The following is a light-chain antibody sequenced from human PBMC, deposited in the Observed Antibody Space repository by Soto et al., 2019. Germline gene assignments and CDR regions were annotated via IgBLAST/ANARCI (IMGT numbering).Light chain of an antibody. J-gene: IGKJ5*01. Sequence: DIQMTQSPSTLSASVGDRVTITCRASQSISSWLAWYQQKPGKAPKLLIYKASSLESGVPSRFSGSGSGTEFTLTISNLQPDDFATYYCQHYNSYSITFGQGTRLEIK. CDR1: QSISSW. CDR3: QHYNSYSIT. CDR2: KAS. V-gene: IGKV1-5*03.